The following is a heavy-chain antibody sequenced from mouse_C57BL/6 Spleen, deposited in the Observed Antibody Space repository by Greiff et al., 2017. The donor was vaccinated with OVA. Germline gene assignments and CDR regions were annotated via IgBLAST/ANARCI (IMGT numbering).Heavy chain of an antibody. CDR3: ARDYGSSYDAMDY. V-gene: IGHV1-52*01. D-gene: IGHD1-1*01. CDR1: GYTFTSYW. J-gene: IGHJ4*01. Sequence: QVQLQQPGAELVRPGSSVKLSCKASGYTFTSYWMHWVKQRPIQGLEWIGNIDPSDSETHYNQKFKDKATLTVAKSSSTAYMQLSSLTSEDSAVYYCARDYGSSYDAMDYWGQGTSVTVSS. CDR2: IDPSDSET.